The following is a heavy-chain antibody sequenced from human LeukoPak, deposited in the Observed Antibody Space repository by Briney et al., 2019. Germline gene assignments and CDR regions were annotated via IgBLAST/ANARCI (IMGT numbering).Heavy chain of an antibody. J-gene: IGHJ4*02. CDR2: ISSSGSTI. Sequence: PGGSLRLSCAASGFTFSSYEMNWVRQAPGKGLEWVSYISSSGSTIYYADSVKGRFTISRDNAKNSLYLQMNSLRTEDTAVYYCAKVNGDYIVDPSDCWGQGTLVTVSS. CDR1: GFTFSSYE. V-gene: IGHV3-48*03. D-gene: IGHD4-17*01. CDR3: AKVNGDYIVDPSDC.